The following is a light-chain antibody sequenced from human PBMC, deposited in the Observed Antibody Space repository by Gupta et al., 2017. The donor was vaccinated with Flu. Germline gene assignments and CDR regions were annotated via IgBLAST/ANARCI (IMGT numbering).Light chain of an antibody. CDR3: QQYGTLPWT. J-gene: IGKJ1*01. CDR1: QSVTSSY. Sequence: EIVLTQSPGTLSLSPGERATLSCRASQSVTSSYLAWYQQKPGQAPRLLIYGASSRATGIPDRFSGSGSGTDFTLTISRLEPADFAVYYCQQYGTLPWTFGQGTKVEIK. CDR2: GAS. V-gene: IGKV3-20*01.